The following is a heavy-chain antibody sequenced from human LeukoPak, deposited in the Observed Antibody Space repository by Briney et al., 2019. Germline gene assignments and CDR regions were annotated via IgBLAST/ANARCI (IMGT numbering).Heavy chain of an antibody. Sequence: PGGSLRLSCAAYGFTFSSSWMHWVRQAPGKGLVWVSHIRTDGSSTTYADSVRGRFTISGDNAGNTVYLQMNGLRAEDTAVYYCATDGGYAADYWGQGVLVTVSS. CDR2: IRTDGSST. CDR3: ATDGGYAADY. J-gene: IGHJ4*02. V-gene: IGHV3-74*01. CDR1: GFTFSSSW. D-gene: IGHD2-2*01.